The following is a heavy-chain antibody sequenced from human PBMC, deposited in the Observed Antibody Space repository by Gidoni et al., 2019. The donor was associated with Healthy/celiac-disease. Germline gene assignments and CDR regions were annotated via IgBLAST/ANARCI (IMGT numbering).Heavy chain of an antibody. CDR1: GFTFDDYA. CDR3: AKARDGYNYNAEYFQH. D-gene: IGHD5-12*01. Sequence: EVQLVESGGGLVQPGRSLRLSCAASGFTFDDYAMHWVRQAPGKGLELVSGISCNSGSIGYADSVNVRFTISRDNAKNSLYLQMNSLRAEDTALYYCAKARDGYNYNAEYFQHWGQGTLVTVSS. V-gene: IGHV3-9*01. J-gene: IGHJ1*01. CDR2: ISCNSGSI.